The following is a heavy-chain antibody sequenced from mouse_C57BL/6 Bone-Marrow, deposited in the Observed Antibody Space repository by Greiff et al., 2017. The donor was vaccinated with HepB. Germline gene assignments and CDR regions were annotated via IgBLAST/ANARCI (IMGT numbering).Heavy chain of an antibody. Sequence: VQVVESGAELARPGASVKMSCKASGYTFTSYTMHWVKQRPGQGLEWIGYINPSSGYTKYNQKFKDKATLTADKSSSTAYMQLSSLTSEDSAVYYCARWFGGDYWGQGTTLTVSS. V-gene: IGHV1-4*01. D-gene: IGHD1-1*02. CDR2: INPSSGYT. J-gene: IGHJ2*01. CDR1: GYTFTSYT. CDR3: ARWFGGDY.